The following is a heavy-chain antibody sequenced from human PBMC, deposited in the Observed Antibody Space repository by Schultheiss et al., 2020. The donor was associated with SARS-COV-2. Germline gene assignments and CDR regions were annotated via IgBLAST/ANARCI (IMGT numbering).Heavy chain of an antibody. J-gene: IGHJ4*02. V-gene: IGHV3-48*01. CDR2: ISSSSSTI. CDR3: AKAPRPPGGYDYTGFDY. CDR1: GFTFSSYA. D-gene: IGHD5-12*01. Sequence: GGSLRLSCAASGFTFSSYAMHWVRQAPGKGLEWVSYISSSSSTIYYADSVKGRFTISRDNSKNTLYLQMNSLRAEDTAVYYCAKAPRPPGGYDYTGFDYWGQGTLVTVSS.